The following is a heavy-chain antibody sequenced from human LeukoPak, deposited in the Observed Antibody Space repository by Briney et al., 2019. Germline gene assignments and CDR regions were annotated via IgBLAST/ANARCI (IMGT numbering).Heavy chain of an antibody. J-gene: IGHJ5*02. CDR1: GFNFTNYA. D-gene: IGHD2-21*02. V-gene: IGHV3-23*01. CDR2: ISSSGGST. CDR3: AKDGPTAIPSWFDP. Sequence: GGALRLSWAASGFNFTNYAMNWVRQAPGGGLEWVSLISSSGGSTYYAGSAKGRFTISRGNSKRTLYLQMNSLRAEDTAIYYCAKDGPTAIPSWFDPRGQGTLVTVSS.